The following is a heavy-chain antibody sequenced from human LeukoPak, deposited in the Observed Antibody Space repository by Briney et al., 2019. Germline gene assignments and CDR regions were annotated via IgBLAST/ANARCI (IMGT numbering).Heavy chain of an antibody. CDR1: GFKFSDHY. D-gene: IGHD2-21*01. J-gene: IGHJ1*01. Sequence: QSGGSLRLSCAASGFKFSDHYIDWVRQAPGKGLEWVSYISSSSSTIYYADSVKGRFTISRDNAKNSLYLQMNSLRDEDTAVYYCARDSCGGDCYYAEYFQHWGQGTLVTVSS. CDR3: ARDSCGGDCYYAEYFQH. CDR2: ISSSSSTI. V-gene: IGHV3-48*02.